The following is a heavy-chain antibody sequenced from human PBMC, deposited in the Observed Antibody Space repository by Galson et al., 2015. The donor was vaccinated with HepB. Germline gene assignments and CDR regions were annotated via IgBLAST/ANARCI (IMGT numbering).Heavy chain of an antibody. CDR3: ARVPYYYDSSGYYPSDY. CDR2: IWYDGSNK. Sequence: SLRLSCAASGFTFSSYGMHWVRQAPGKGLEWVAVIWYDGSNKYYADSVKGRFTISRDNSKNTLYLQMNSLRAEDTAVYYCARVPYYYDSSGYYPSDYWGQGTLVTVSS. V-gene: IGHV3-33*08. CDR1: GFTFSSYG. D-gene: IGHD3-22*01. J-gene: IGHJ4*02.